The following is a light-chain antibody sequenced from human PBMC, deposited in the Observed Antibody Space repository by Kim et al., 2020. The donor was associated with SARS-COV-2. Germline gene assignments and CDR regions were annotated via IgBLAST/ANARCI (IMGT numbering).Light chain of an antibody. CDR1: QSVSSN. CDR2: GAS. V-gene: IGKV3-15*01. J-gene: IGKJ4*01. Sequence: SVPPGESATLSCRASQSVSSNLAWYQQKPGQAPRLLIYGASTRATGIPARFSGSGSGTEFTLTISSLQSEDFAVYYCQQYNNWPLTFGGGTKLEI. CDR3: QQYNNWPLT.